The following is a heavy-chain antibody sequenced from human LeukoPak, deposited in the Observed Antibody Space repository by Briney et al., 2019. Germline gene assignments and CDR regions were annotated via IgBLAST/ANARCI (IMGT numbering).Heavy chain of an antibody. J-gene: IGHJ4*02. V-gene: IGHV3-66*01. CDR1: GFTVSSNY. CDR3: ARDRRISSSWYYFDY. D-gene: IGHD6-13*01. CDR2: IYSGGST. Sequence: AGGSLRLSCAASGFTVSSNYMSWVRQAPGKGLEWVSVIYSGGSTYYADSVKGRFTISRDNSKNTLYLQMNSLRAEDTAVYYCARDRRISSSWYYFDYWGQGTLVTVSS.